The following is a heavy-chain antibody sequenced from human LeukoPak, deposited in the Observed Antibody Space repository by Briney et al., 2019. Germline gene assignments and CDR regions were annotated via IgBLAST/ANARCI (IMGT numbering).Heavy chain of an antibody. CDR1: GYTFTSYY. J-gene: IGHJ5*02. D-gene: IGHD6-6*01. CDR2: INPSGGST. V-gene: IGHV1-46*01. CDR3: ARERPTIAARSSNWFDP. Sequence: ASVKVSCKASGYTFTSYYMHWVRQAPGQGLEWIGIINPSGGSTSYAQKFQGTVTMTRDTSTSTVYMELSSLRSEDTAVYYCARERPTIAARSSNWFDPWGQGTLVTVSS.